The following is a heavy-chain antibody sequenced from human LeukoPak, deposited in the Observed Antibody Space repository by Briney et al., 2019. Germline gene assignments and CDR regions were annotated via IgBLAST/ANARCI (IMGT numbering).Heavy chain of an antibody. CDR3: AHLCRHYGPPYYFDY. J-gene: IGHJ4*02. V-gene: IGHV2-5*01. CDR2: TYWNDAR. CDR1: GFSLSTSGEG. D-gene: IGHD4-17*01. Sequence: SSPTLVKPTQTFTLNCKFSGFSLSTSGEGVDWIRQPPGKALEWLAPTYWNDARRYSASLKSRLTVTKDTSKNQVVLTMTNMDPVDTGTYYCAHLCRHYGPPYYFDYWGQGTLVTVSS.